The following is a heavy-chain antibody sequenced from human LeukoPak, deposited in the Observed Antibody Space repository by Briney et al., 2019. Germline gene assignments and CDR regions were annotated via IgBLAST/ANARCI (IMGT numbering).Heavy chain of an antibody. CDR1: GYTFTSYG. D-gene: IGHD3-22*01. J-gene: IGHJ4*02. V-gene: IGHV1-18*01. Sequence: GASVKVSCKASGYTFTSYGISWVRQAPGQGLEWMGWISAYNGNTNYAQKPQGRVTMTTDTSTSTAYMELRSLRSDDTAVYYCARRYYYDSTTPFDYWGQGTLVTVSS. CDR3: ARRYYYDSTTPFDY. CDR2: ISAYNGNT.